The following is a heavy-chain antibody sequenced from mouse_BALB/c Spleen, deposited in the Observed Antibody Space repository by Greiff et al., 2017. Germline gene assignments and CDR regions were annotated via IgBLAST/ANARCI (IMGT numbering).Heavy chain of an antibody. D-gene: IGHD1-2*01. Sequence: QVQLQQSGAELVKPGASVKLSCKASGYTFTSYWMNWVKQRPGQGLEWIGYINPGSGYTNYNQKFKDKATLTVDKSSSTAYMQLSSLTSEDSAVYYCAGTLFTTATAIDYWGQGTPVTVSA. CDR1: GYTFTSYW. CDR2: INPGSGYT. V-gene: IGHV1-7*01. CDR3: AGTLFTTATAIDY. J-gene: IGHJ3*01.